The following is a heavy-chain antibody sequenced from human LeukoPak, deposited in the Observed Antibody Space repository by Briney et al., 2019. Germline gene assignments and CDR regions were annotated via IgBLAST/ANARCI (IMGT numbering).Heavy chain of an antibody. Sequence: ASVKVSCKASGFTFTSYDINWVRQAPGQGLEWMGWMNPNSGNTGSVQKFQGRVTMTRDTSISTAYMELSRLRSDDTAVYYCARRGYSTPGYYYYMDVWGKGTTVTVSS. V-gene: IGHV1-8*01. CDR2: MNPNSGNT. J-gene: IGHJ6*03. CDR3: ARRGYSTPGYYYYMDV. CDR1: GFTFTSYD. D-gene: IGHD6-13*01.